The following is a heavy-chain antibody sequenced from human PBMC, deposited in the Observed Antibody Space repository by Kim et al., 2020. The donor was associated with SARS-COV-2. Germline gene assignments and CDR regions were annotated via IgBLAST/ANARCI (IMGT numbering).Heavy chain of an antibody. CDR3: LLAGLDY. Sequence: ASVKVSCKTSGYNFTGHFIHWVRQAPGQGLKWMGIINPNADTIKYAEDLEGRVTLTRDTSTSTAYMSLRTLRSEDTAMYYCLLAGLDYWGQGTLVIVSA. CDR1: GYNFTGHF. V-gene: IGHV1-46*04. J-gene: IGHJ4*02. D-gene: IGHD2-15*01. CDR2: INPNADTI.